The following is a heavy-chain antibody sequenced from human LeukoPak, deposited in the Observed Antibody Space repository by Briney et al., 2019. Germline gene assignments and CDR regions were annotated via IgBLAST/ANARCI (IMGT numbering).Heavy chain of an antibody. CDR2: ITSSSRTI. CDR3: AKNFYGDYNFFFDY. V-gene: IGHV3-48*01. Sequence: GGSLRLSCAASGFTFSKYSMNWVRQAPGKGLEWVSYITSSSRTIYYADSVEGHFTISRDNSKNTLYLQMNSLRAEDTAVYYCAKNFYGDYNFFFDYWGQGTLVTVSS. J-gene: IGHJ4*02. D-gene: IGHD4-17*01. CDR1: GFTFSKYS.